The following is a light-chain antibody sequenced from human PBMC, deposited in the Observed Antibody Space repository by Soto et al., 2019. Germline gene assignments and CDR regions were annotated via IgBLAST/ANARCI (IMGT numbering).Light chain of an antibody. J-gene: IGKJ2*01. CDR1: QSIDSY. Sequence: DIQMTQSPSSLSASVGDRVTITCRASQSIDSYLNWYQQKPGKAPKLLIYAASSLRSGVPSRISGSGSGTDFTLTISSLQPDDFATYYCQQSYSAPQTFGQGTKLEIK. CDR3: QQSYSAPQT. CDR2: AAS. V-gene: IGKV1-39*01.